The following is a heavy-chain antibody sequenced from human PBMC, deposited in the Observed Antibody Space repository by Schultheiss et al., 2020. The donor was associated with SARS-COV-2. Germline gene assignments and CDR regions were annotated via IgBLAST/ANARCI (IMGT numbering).Heavy chain of an antibody. J-gene: IGHJ6*02. CDR1: GFTFSSYA. D-gene: IGHD3-10*01. CDR3: ARDSASLYYYGSGTGDV. V-gene: IGHV3-30*01. CDR2: ISYDGSNK. Sequence: GGSLRLSCAASGFTFSSYAMHWVHQAPGKGLEWVAVISYDGSNKYYADSVKGRFTISRDNSKNTLYLQMNSLRAEDTAVYYCARDSASLYYYGSGTGDVWGQGTTVTVSS.